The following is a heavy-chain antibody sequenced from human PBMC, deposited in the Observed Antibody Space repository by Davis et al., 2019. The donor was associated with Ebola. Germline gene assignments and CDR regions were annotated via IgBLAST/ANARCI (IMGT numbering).Heavy chain of an antibody. V-gene: IGHV3-73*01. D-gene: IGHD4-17*01. J-gene: IGHJ4*02. CDR3: TGADYGDYGVFDY. CDR2: IRSKANSYAT. Sequence: GGSLRLSCAASGFTFSGSAMHWVRQASGNGLEWVGRIRSKANSYATAYAASVKGRFTISRDASKNTAYLQMNSLKAEDTAVYYCTGADYGDYGVFDYWGQGTLVTVSS. CDR1: GFTFSGSA.